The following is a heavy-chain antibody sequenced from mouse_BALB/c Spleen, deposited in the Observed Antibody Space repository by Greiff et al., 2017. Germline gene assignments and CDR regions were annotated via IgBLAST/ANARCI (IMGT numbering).Heavy chain of an antibody. V-gene: IGHV10-1*02. CDR2: IRSKSNNYAT. Sequence: EVKLVESGGGLVQPKGSLKLSCAASGFTFNTYAMNWVRQAPGKGLEWVARIRSKSNNYATYYADSVKDRFTISRDDSQSMLYLQMNNLKTEDTAMYYCVSGLEAYWGQGTLVTVSA. J-gene: IGHJ3*01. D-gene: IGHD4-1*01. CDR1: GFTFNTYA. CDR3: VSGLEAY.